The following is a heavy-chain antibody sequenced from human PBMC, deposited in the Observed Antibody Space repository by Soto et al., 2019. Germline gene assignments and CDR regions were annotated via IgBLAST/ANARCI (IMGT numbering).Heavy chain of an antibody. CDR2: INHSGRT. J-gene: IGHJ4*02. CDR3: ASFSNCSGGSCYPFDY. V-gene: IGHV4-34*01. Sequence: QVQLQQWGAGLLKPSETLYLTCAVYGGSFSGYYWSWIRQPPGKGLEWIGEINHSGRTNYNPSLKSRVTRSEDTSINQYSLKRSCVTAADTAVYYCASFSNCSGGSCYPFDYWGQGTLVTVSS. D-gene: IGHD2-15*01. CDR1: GGSFSGYY.